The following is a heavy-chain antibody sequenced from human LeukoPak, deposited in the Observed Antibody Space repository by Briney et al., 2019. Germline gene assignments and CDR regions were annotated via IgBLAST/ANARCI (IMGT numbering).Heavy chain of an antibody. CDR1: GDSVSSNSAA. D-gene: IGHD3-22*01. J-gene: IGHJ4*02. V-gene: IGHV6-1*01. Sequence: SQTLSLTCAISGDSVSSNSAAWNWIRLSPSRGLEWLGRTYYRSKWYNDYAVSVRSRITINPDTSKNQFSLQLNSVTPEDTAVYYCARFNYYDSSGYVNYWGQGTLVTVSS. CDR3: ARFNYYDSSGYVNY. CDR2: TYYRSKWYN.